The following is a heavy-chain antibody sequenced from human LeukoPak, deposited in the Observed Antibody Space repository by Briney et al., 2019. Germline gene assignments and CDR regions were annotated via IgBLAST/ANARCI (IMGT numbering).Heavy chain of an antibody. CDR2: IYTSGST. CDR1: GGSISGYY. Sequence: SETLSLTCTVSGGSISGYYWSWIRQPAGKGLEWIGRIYTSGSTNYNPSLKSRVTMSVDTSKNQFSLKLSSVTAADTAVYYCARVKTTMTTMDWFDPWGQGTLVTVSS. CDR3: ARVKTTMTTMDWFDP. V-gene: IGHV4-4*07. J-gene: IGHJ5*02. D-gene: IGHD4-17*01.